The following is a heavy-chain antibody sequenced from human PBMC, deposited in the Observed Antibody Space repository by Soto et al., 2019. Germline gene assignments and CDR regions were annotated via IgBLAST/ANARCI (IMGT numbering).Heavy chain of an antibody. D-gene: IGHD3-3*01. CDR2: IDNSGST. Sequence: SETLSLTCTVSSGSISNYFCNWIRQPAGKGLEWIGRIDNSGSTNYNPSLKSRITMSADTSRNQFSLKLNSVTAADTAVYYCARGGQDFWSGPFDYWGQGALVTVSS. CDR1: SGSISNYF. CDR3: ARGGQDFWSGPFDY. J-gene: IGHJ4*02. V-gene: IGHV4-4*07.